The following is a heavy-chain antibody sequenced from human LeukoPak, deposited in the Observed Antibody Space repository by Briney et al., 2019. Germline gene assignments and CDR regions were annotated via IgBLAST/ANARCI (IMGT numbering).Heavy chain of an antibody. CDR1: GGSTSSSGYY. CDR3: ARSPPLGVDY. J-gene: IGHJ4*02. Sequence: SETLSLTCTVSGGSTSSSGYYWGWIRQPPGKGLEWIGYIYYSGSTNYNPSLKSRVTISVDTSKNQFSLKLSSVTAADTAVYYCARSPPLGVDYWGQGTLVTVSS. CDR2: IYYSGST. D-gene: IGHD3-16*01. V-gene: IGHV4-61*05.